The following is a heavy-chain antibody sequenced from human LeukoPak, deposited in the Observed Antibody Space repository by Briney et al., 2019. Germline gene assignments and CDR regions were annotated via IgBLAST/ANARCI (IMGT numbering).Heavy chain of an antibody. V-gene: IGHV4-59*01. CDR1: GGSITSYY. D-gene: IGHD1-1*01. CDR3: ARVSWFPGTSYYYMDV. CDR2: IYYSGST. J-gene: IGHJ6*03. Sequence: SETLSLTCTVSGGSITSYYWSWIRQPPGKGLEWIGYIYYSGSTNYNPSLKSRVTISVDTSKNQFSLKVSSVTAADTAVYYCARVSWFPGTSYYYMDVWGKGTTVTVSS.